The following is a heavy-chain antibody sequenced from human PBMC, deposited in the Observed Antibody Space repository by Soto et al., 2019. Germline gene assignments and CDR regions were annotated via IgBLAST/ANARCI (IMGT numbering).Heavy chain of an antibody. J-gene: IGHJ5*02. CDR3: ARALAGTTGRWFDP. Sequence: LSLTCAVYGGSFSGYYWSWIRQPPGKGLEWIGELNHSGSTNYNPSLKSRVTISVDTSKNQFSLKLSSVTAADTAVYYCARALAGTTGRWFDPWGQGTLVTVSS. D-gene: IGHD1-7*01. CDR1: GGSFSGYY. CDR2: LNHSGST. V-gene: IGHV4-34*01.